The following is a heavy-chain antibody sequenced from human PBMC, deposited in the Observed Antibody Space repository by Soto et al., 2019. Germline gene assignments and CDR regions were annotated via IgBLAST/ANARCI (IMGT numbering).Heavy chain of an antibody. Sequence: PGESLKISCKGAGYSFTSYWIGWVRQMPGKGLEWMGIIYPGDSDTRYSPSFQGQVTISADKSISTAYPQWSSLKASDTAMYYCASSPPWNYNWFDPWGQGTLVIVSS. D-gene: IGHD1-7*01. CDR3: ASSPPWNYNWFDP. CDR2: IYPGDSDT. V-gene: IGHV5-51*01. CDR1: GYSFTSYW. J-gene: IGHJ5*02.